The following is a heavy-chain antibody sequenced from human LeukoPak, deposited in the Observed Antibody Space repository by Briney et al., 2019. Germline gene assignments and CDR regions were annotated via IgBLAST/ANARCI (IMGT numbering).Heavy chain of an antibody. CDR1: GFTVSNNW. D-gene: IGHD2-2*01. CDR2: IFSGGDT. Sequence: GGSLRLSCAASGFTVSNNWMNWVRQAPGKGLEWVSLIFSGGDTQYADSVKDRFTISRDASKNTLYLQMSNLRAEVTAVYYCARDPSAVTANTYAWGQGTLVTVSS. J-gene: IGHJ5*02. CDR3: ARDPSAVTANTYA. V-gene: IGHV3-66*01.